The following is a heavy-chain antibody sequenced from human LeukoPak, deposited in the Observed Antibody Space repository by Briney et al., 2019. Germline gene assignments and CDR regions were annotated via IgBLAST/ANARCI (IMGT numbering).Heavy chain of an antibody. Sequence: GASVKVSCKASGYTVTSYYMHWVRQAPGQGLEWMGILNPSGGGSSYAQKFQGRATLTRATSTSTVYMELSSLRSEDTAVYYCVGVYKYGMDVWGQGTTVIVSS. CDR3: VGVYKYGMDV. V-gene: IGHV1-46*01. CDR2: LNPSGGGS. J-gene: IGHJ6*02. CDR1: GYTVTSYY.